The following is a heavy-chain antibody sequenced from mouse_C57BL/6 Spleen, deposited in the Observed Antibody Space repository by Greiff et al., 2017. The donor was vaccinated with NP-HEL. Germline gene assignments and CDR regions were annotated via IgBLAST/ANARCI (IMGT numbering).Heavy chain of an antibody. CDR1: GYTFTSYW. V-gene: IGHV1-59*01. CDR3: ARPFITTVVAKADWYFDV. Sequence: QVQLQQPGAELVRPGTSVKLSCKASGYTFTSYWMHWVKQRPGQGLEWIGVIDPSDSYTNYNQKFKGKATLTVDTSSSTAYMQLSSLTSVDSAVYYGARPFITTVVAKADWYFDVWGTGTTVTVSS. CDR2: IDPSDSYT. D-gene: IGHD1-1*01. J-gene: IGHJ1*03.